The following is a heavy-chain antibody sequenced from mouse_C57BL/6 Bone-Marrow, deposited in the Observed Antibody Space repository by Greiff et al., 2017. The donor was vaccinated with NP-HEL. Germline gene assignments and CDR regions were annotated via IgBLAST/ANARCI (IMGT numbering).Heavy chain of an antibody. D-gene: IGHD1-1*01. Sequence: QVQLQQPGAELVMPGASVKLSCKASGYTFTSYWMHWVKQRPGQGLEWIGEIDPSDSYTNYNQKFKGKSTLTVDKSSSTAYMQLSSLTSEDSAVYYCARGRVITTVVALYYYAMDYWGQGTSVTVSS. J-gene: IGHJ4*01. V-gene: IGHV1-69*01. CDR2: IDPSDSYT. CDR1: GYTFTSYW. CDR3: ARGRVITTVVALYYYAMDY.